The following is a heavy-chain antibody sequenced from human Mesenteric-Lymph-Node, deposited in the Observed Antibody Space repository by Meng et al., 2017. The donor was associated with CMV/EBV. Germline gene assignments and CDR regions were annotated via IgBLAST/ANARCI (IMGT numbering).Heavy chain of an antibody. CDR2: IYYSGST. D-gene: IGHD6-13*01. V-gene: IGHV4-39*07. CDR3: ARAGVYSSSWLYFDY. J-gene: IGHJ4*02. CDR1: GGSISSSSYY. Sequence: SETLSLTCTVSGGSISSSSYYWGWIRQPPGKGLEWIGSIYYSGSTYYNPSLKSRVTISVDTSKNQFSLKVNSVTAADTAVYYCARAGVYSSSWLYFDYWGQGTLVTVSS.